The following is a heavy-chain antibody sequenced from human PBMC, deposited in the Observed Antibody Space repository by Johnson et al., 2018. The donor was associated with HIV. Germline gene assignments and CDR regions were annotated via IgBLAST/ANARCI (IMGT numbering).Heavy chain of an antibody. D-gene: IGHD4-11*01. CDR2: ISYDGSNQ. V-gene: IGHV3-30*03. Sequence: QVQLVESGGGLVQPGGSLRLSCAASGFTFSTYGMHWVRQAPGKVLEWVAVISYDGSNQYYADSVKGRFTISRDNSKNTLYLQMNSLRAEDTAVYYCARSYSTSWNASDIWGQGTMVTVSS. J-gene: IGHJ3*02. CDR3: ARSYSTSWNASDI. CDR1: GFTFSTYG.